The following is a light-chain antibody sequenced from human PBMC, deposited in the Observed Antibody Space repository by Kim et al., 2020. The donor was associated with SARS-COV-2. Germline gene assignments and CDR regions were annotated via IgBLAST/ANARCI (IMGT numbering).Light chain of an antibody. CDR3: HQYNSPWT. J-gene: IGKJ1*01. V-gene: IGKV1-5*01. Sequence: PASVGDRVTITCRASQSIETHLAWHQQKPGKAPRLLVFDASSLGSGVPSRFSSSGSGTEFTLTISSLRPDDFATYYCHQYNSPWTFGQGTKVDIK. CDR1: QSIETH. CDR2: DAS.